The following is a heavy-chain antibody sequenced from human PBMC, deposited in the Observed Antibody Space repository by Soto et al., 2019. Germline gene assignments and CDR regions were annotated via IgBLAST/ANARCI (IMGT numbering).Heavy chain of an antibody. Sequence: GGSLRLSCAASGFTFSSYAMSWVRQAPGKGLEWVSAISGSGGSTYYADSVKGRFTISRDNSKNTLYLQMNSLRAEDTAVYYCAKDPPYDSSGYYLPFDYWGQGTLVTVSS. J-gene: IGHJ4*02. CDR3: AKDPPYDSSGYYLPFDY. CDR1: GFTFSSYA. D-gene: IGHD3-22*01. V-gene: IGHV3-23*01. CDR2: ISGSGGST.